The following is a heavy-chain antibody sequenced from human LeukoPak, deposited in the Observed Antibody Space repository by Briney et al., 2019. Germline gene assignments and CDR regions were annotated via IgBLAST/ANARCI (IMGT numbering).Heavy chain of an antibody. CDR1: GFTFRSYG. Sequence: GRSLRLSCAASGFTFRSYGMHWVRQAPGKGLEWVAVIWYDGSNKYYADSVKGRFTISRDNSKNTLYLQMNSLRAEDTAVYYCAKDGYYGSGPLDYWGQGTLVTVSS. CDR3: AKDGYYGSGPLDY. CDR2: IWYDGSNK. V-gene: IGHV3-33*06. J-gene: IGHJ4*02. D-gene: IGHD3-10*01.